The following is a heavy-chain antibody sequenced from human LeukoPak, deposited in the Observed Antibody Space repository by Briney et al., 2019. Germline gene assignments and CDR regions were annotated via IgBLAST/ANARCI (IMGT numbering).Heavy chain of an antibody. J-gene: IGHJ4*02. V-gene: IGHV4-59*01. Sequence: SETLSLTCTVSGGSISSYYWSWIRQPPGKGLEWIGYLYYSGSTNYNPSLKSRVTISVDTSKNQFSLKLSSVTAADTAVYYCARGDTIFGVVTFDYWGQGTLVTVSS. CDR1: GGSISSYY. D-gene: IGHD3-3*01. CDR3: ARGDTIFGVVTFDY. CDR2: LYYSGST.